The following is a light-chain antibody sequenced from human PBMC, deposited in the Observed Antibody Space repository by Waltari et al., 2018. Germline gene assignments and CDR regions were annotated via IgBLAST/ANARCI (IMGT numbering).Light chain of an antibody. CDR2: AAS. CDR1: QTVGITY. CDR3: QQYGSSPRT. J-gene: IGKJ2*01. Sequence: EIVLTQSPGTLSLSPGERATLSCRASQTVGITYLAWYQQKPGQAARLLIYAASVRATGIPDRFSGSGSGTDFTLTITRLEPEDFAVYYCQQYGSSPRTFGQGTKVEIK. V-gene: IGKV3-20*01.